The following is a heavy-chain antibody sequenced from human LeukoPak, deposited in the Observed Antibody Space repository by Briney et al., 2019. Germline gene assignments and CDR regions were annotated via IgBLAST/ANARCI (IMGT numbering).Heavy chain of an antibody. J-gene: IGHJ6*03. Sequence: PSETLSLTCAVYGGSFSGYYWSWIRQPPGKGLEWIGEINHSGSTNYNPSLKSRVTISVDTSKNQFSLKLSSVTAADTAVYYCVRLPHDSSGWAYYYYYYMDVWGKGTTVTVSS. CDR1: GGSFSGYY. D-gene: IGHD6-19*01. V-gene: IGHV4-34*01. CDR2: INHSGST. CDR3: VRLPHDSSGWAYYYYYYMDV.